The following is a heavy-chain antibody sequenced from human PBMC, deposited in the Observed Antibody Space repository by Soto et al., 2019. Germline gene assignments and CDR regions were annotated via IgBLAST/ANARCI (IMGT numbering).Heavy chain of an antibody. V-gene: IGHV4-59*01. Sequence: SETLSLTCTVSGGSISSYYWSWIRQPPGKGLEWIGYIYYSGSTNYNPSLKSRVTISVDTSKNQFSLKLSSVTAADTAVYYCAREAGEYDILTAYYPANFDYWRQGTLVTVYS. CDR1: GGSISSYY. D-gene: IGHD3-9*01. CDR3: AREAGEYDILTAYYPANFDY. J-gene: IGHJ4*02. CDR2: IYYSGST.